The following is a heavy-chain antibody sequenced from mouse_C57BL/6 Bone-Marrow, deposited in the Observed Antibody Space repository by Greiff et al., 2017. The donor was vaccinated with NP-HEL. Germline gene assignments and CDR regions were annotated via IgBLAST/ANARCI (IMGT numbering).Heavy chain of an antibody. V-gene: IGHV5-17*01. D-gene: IGHD2-5*01. CDR1: GFTFSDYG. CDR3: ARPDYSNSYYFDY. CDR2: ISSGSSTI. J-gene: IGHJ2*01. Sequence: EVKLVESGGGLVKPGGSLKLSCAASGFTFSDYGMHWVRQAPEKGLEWVAYISSGSSTIYYADTVKGRFTISRDNAKNTLFLQMTSLRSEDTAMYYCARPDYSNSYYFDYWGQGTTLTVSS.